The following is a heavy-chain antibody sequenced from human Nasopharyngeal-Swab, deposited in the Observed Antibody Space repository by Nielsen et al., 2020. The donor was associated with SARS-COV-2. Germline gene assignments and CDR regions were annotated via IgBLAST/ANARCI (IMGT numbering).Heavy chain of an antibody. CDR2: ISYSGGT. J-gene: IGHJ4*02. V-gene: IGHV4-39*01. CDR3: AMGSAGYLDY. Sequence: WIRQPPGKGLEWIGNISYSGGTYYKPSLKRRVTISVDTSKNQFSLKLSSVTAADTAVYYCAMGSAGYLDYWGQGTLVT. D-gene: IGHD6-13*01.